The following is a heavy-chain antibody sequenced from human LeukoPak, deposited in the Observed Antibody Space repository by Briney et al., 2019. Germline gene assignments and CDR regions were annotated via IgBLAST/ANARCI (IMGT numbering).Heavy chain of an antibody. D-gene: IGHD1-26*01. CDR2: MNPNSGNT. J-gene: IGHJ3*02. CDR1: GYTFTSYD. CDR3: ATKSPSQDSGSKLDAFDI. V-gene: IGHV1-8*01. Sequence: ASVKVSCKASGYTFTSYDINWVRQATGQGLEWMGWMNPNSGNTGYAQKFQGRVTMTRNTSISTAYMELSSLRSEDTAVYYCATKSPSQDSGSKLDAFDIWGQGTMVTVSS.